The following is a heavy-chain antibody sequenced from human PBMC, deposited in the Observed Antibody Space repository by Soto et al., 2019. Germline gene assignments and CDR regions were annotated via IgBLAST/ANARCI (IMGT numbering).Heavy chain of an antibody. CDR1: GFTFSSYA. V-gene: IGHV3-23*01. CDR2: ISGSGGST. J-gene: IGHJ4*02. CDR3: GKPEGAKVPAWRFDS. D-gene: IGHD3-16*01. Sequence: GGSLRLSCAASGFTFSSYAMSWARQAPGKGLEWVSAISGSGGSTHYADSVKGRFTISRDNSENTLYLQMNSLRADDTAVYYCGKPEGAKVPAWRFDSWGQGTQVTVSS.